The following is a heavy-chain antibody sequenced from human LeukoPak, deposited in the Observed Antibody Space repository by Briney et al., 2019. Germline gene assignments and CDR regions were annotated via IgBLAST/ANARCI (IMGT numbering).Heavy chain of an antibody. CDR1: GGSISSYY. CDR3: ASARRIAAAGPRADY. J-gene: IGHJ4*02. Sequence: SETLSLTCTVSGGSISSYYWSWIRQPPGKGLEWIGYIYYSGSTNYNPSLKSRVTISVDTSKNQFSQKLSSVTAADTAVYYCASARRIAAAGPRADYWGQGTLVTVSS. V-gene: IGHV4-59*12. CDR2: IYYSGST. D-gene: IGHD6-13*01.